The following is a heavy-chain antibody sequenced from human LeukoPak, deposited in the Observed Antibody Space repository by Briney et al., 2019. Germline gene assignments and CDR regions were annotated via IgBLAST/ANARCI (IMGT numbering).Heavy chain of an antibody. CDR1: GGSVSSGSYY. D-gene: IGHD5-18*01. Sequence: SETLSLTSTVSGGSVSSGSYYWSWIRQPPGKGLEWIGYIYYSGSTNYNPSLKSRVTISVDTSKNQSSLKLSSVTAADTAVYYCARGSYGDDWGQGTLVTVSS. CDR2: IYYSGST. J-gene: IGHJ4*02. V-gene: IGHV4-61*01. CDR3: ARGSYGDD.